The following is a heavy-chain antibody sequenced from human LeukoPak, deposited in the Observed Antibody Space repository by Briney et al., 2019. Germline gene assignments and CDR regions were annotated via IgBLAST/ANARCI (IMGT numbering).Heavy chain of an antibody. Sequence: SETLSLTCTVSGGSISSYYWSWIRQPPGKGPEWIGYIYYSGSTNYNPSLKSRVTISVDTSRTQFSLELASVTSADTAFYYCARGTYGSGSFLDYWGQGILVTVSS. CDR2: IYYSGST. V-gene: IGHV4-59*01. D-gene: IGHD3-10*01. CDR1: GGSISSYY. CDR3: ARGTYGSGSFLDY. J-gene: IGHJ4*02.